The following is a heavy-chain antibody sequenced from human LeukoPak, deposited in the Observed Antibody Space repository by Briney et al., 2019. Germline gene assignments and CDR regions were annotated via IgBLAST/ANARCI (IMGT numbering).Heavy chain of an antibody. CDR2: ISGSGGST. V-gene: IGHV3-23*01. J-gene: IGHJ4*02. CDR1: GFTFSSYA. CDR3: AKDLKNYYDSSGYDY. D-gene: IGHD3-22*01. Sequence: GGSLGLSCAASGFTFSSYAMSWVRQAPGKGLEWVSAISGSGGSTYYADSVKGRFTISRDNSKNTLYLQMNSLRAEDTAVYYCAKDLKNYYDSSGYDYWGQGTLVTVSS.